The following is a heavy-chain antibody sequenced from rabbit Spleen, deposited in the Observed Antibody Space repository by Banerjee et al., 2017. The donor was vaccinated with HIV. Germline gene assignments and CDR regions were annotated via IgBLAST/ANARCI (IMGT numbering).Heavy chain of an antibody. CDR2: VYFGSGTT. V-gene: IGHV1S40*01. Sequence: QSLEESGGDLVKPGASLTLTCTASGFDFNNYNSICWVRQAPGKGLEWIGCVYFGSGTTFYASWAKGRFTISKTSSTTVTLQMTSLTAADTATYFCARDATDSGYYFNLWGQGTLVTVS. CDR1: GFDFNNYNS. D-gene: IGHD1-1*01. J-gene: IGHJ4*01. CDR3: ARDATDSGYYFNL.